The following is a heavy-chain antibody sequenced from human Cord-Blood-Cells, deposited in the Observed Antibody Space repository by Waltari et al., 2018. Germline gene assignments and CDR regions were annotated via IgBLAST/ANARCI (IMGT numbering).Heavy chain of an antibody. CDR1: GGPIRSCY. V-gene: IGHV4-4*07. Sequence: QVQLPESGPGLVKPSETLSLHRTVPGGPIRSCYWRWIRQPAGKGLEWIGRVYTSWSTNYNPSLKSRVTMSVDTSKNQFSLKLSSVTAADTAVYYCARGGSSWYWYFDLWGRGTLVTVSS. D-gene: IGHD6-13*01. CDR2: VYTSWST. J-gene: IGHJ2*01. CDR3: ARGGSSWYWYFDL.